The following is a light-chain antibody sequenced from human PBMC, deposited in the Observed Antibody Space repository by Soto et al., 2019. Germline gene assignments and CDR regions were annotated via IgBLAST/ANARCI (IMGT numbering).Light chain of an antibody. CDR2: GAS. V-gene: IGKV3-20*01. CDR3: QQYGSSPWT. CDR1: QSVSSSY. J-gene: IGKJ1*01. Sequence: EIVLTQSPGTLSLSPGERATLSCRASQSVSSSYLAWYQQKPGQAPSLLIYGASSGATGIPDRFSGSGSGTDFTLTISRLEPEAFAVYYCQQYGSSPWTFGQGTKVEIK.